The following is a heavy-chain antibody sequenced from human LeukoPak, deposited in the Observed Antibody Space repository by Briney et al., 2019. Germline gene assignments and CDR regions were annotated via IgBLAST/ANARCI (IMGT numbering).Heavy chain of an antibody. CDR2: INSDGSST. D-gene: IGHD6-19*01. V-gene: IGHV3-74*01. Sequence: TGGSLRLSCAASGFTFSSYWMHWVRQAPGKGLVWVSRINSDGSSTSYADSVKGRFTISRDNAKNTLYLQMNSLRAVDTAVYYCARVTSSGFYDAFDIWGQGTMVTVSS. CDR3: ARVTSSGFYDAFDI. J-gene: IGHJ3*02. CDR1: GFTFSSYW.